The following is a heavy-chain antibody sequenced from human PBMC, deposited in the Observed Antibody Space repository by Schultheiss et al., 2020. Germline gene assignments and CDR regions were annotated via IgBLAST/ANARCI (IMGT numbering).Heavy chain of an antibody. D-gene: IGHD5-12*01. J-gene: IGHJ4*02. V-gene: IGHV1-18*04. Sequence: ASVKVSCKASGYTFTSYGISWVRQAPGQGLEWMGWISAYNGNTNYAQKLQGRVTMTTDTSTSTAYMELRSLRSDDTAVYYCARGYVARGYSGYDDDYWGQGTLVTVSS. CDR2: ISAYNGNT. CDR1: GYTFTSYG. CDR3: ARGYVARGYSGYDDDY.